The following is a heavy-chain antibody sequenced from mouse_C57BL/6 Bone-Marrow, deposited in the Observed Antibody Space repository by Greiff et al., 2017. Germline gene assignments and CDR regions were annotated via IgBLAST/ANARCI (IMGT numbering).Heavy chain of an antibody. CDR1: GYTFTSYW. V-gene: IGHV1-61*01. CDR3: AKGGGYDGTWFAY. CDR2: IYPSDSET. Sequence: QVQLQQPGAELVRPGSSVKLSCKASGYTFTSYWMDWVKQRPGQGLEWIGNIYPSDSETHYNQKFKDKATLTVDKSSSTAYMQLSSLTSEDSAVYDGAKGGGYDGTWFAYWGQGTLVTVSA. J-gene: IGHJ3*01. D-gene: IGHD2-2*01.